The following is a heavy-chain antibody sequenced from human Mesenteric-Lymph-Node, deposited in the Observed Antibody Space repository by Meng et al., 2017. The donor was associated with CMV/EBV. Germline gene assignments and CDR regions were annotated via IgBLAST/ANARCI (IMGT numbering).Heavy chain of an antibody. V-gene: IGHV3-21*01. Sequence: GGSLRLSCAASGFSFSAYSMNWVRQAPGKGLEWVSFIDSTTSYIYYADSLKGRFTISRDNAKNTLYLQMNSLRAEDTAVYYCARALAVAGTGGHYWGQGTLVTVSS. J-gene: IGHJ4*02. CDR1: GFSFSAYS. D-gene: IGHD6-19*01. CDR3: ARALAVAGTGGHY. CDR2: IDSTTSYI.